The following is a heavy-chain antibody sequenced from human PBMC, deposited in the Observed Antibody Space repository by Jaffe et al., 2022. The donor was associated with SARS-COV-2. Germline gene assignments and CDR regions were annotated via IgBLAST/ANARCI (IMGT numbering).Heavy chain of an antibody. J-gene: IGHJ5*02. CDR2: INMNTGHP. Sequence: QVQLVQSGSELKKAGASVRVSCKGSGYSFSSYVINWLRQAPGQGLEWMGWINMNTGHPTYAQGFTGRFVFSLDTSVSTAYLQISSLKAEDTAVYYCARDANWKNWFDPWGQGTLVTVSS. CDR3: ARDANWKNWFDP. D-gene: IGHD1-1*01. CDR1: GYSFSSYV. V-gene: IGHV7-4-1*02.